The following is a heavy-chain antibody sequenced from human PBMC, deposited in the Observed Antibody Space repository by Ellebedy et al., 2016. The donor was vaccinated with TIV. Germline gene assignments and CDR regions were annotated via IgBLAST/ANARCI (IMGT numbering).Heavy chain of an antibody. J-gene: IGHJ6*02. CDR3: ARGYCSGGSCYRNYYGMDV. Sequence: GESLKISCAASGFTFSNAWMSWVRQAPGKGLEWVGRIKSKIDGGTTDYAAPVKGRFTISRDDSKNTLYLQMNSLKTEDTAVYYCARGYCSGGSCYRNYYGMDVWGQGTTVTVSS. CDR2: IKSKIDGGTT. D-gene: IGHD2-15*01. V-gene: IGHV3-15*01. CDR1: GFTFSNAW.